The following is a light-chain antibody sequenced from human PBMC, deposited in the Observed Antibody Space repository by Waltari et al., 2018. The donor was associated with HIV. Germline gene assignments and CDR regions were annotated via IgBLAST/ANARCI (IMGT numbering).Light chain of an antibody. CDR1: QGILFNSNNKNY. V-gene: IGKV4-1*01. CDR2: WAS. CDR3: QQYYTTPYS. J-gene: IGKJ2*01. Sequence: DSVMTQSPDSLTVSLGERATIHCKSSQGILFNSNNKNYLAWYQQRPGQSPRLLIFWASTRGSGVPVRFSGAGSGTNFSLTISNLQPEDVAVYYCQQYYTTPYSFGQGSRLEI.